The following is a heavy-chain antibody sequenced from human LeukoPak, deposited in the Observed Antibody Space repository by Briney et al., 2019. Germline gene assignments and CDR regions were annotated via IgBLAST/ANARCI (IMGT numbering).Heavy chain of an antibody. CDR2: ISSSGSTI. D-gene: IGHD5-12*01. V-gene: IGHV3-48*03. Sequence: GGSLRLSCAASGFTFSSYEMNWVRQAPGKGLEWVSYISSSGSTIYYADSVKGRFTIPRDNAKNSLYLQMNSLRAEDTAVYYCARGAVRGYSGGSLVDYWGQGTLVTVSS. CDR1: GFTFSSYE. J-gene: IGHJ4*02. CDR3: ARGAVRGYSGGSLVDY.